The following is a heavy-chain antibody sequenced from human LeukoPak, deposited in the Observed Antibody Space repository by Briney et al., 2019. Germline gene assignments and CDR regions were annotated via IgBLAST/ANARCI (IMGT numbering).Heavy chain of an antibody. V-gene: IGHV3-30*04. D-gene: IGHD3-3*01. CDR1: GFSFSNSA. Sequence: PGRSLRLSCAASGFSFSNSAMHWVRQAPGKGLEWVAIISYDGSNTYYADSVKGRFTISRDNSKNTLYRQMNSLRAEDTAVYYCARGPARSGSYFDYWGQGTLVTVSS. CDR2: ISYDGSNT. CDR3: ARGPARSGSYFDY. J-gene: IGHJ4*02.